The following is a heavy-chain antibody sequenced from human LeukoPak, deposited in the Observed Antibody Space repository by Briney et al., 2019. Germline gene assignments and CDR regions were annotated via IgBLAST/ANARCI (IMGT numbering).Heavy chain of an antibody. J-gene: IGHJ3*02. CDR2: ISDSGGST. CDR1: GFNFDDYA. Sequence: GGSLRLSCAAAGFNFDDYAMHWVRQGPGKGLEWVAGISDSGGSTYYADSVKGRFTISRDNSKNTLFLQMNSLRAEDTAIYYCAKRFSSGWRYAFDIWGQGTMVTVSS. CDR3: AKRFSSGWRYAFDI. D-gene: IGHD6-19*01. V-gene: IGHV3-23*01.